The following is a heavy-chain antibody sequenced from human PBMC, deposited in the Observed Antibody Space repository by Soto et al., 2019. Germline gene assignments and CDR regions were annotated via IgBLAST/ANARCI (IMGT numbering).Heavy chain of an antibody. J-gene: IGHJ4*02. CDR3: AKRRGAGGHFDY. V-gene: IGHV3-23*01. D-gene: IGHD2-15*01. CDR2: ISSGGST. CDR1: GFTFTSYA. Sequence: EVQLLESGGGLVQPEGSLRLSCAASGFTFTSYAMGWVRQAPGKGLEWVSVISSGGSTYYADSVRGRFTISRDNSKGTLSLQMNSLRAEDTAVYYCAKRRGAGGHFDYWGQGALVTVSS.